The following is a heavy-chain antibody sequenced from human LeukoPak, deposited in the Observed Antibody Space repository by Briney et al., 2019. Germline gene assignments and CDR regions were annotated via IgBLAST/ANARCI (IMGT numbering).Heavy chain of an antibody. CDR2: INPNSGGT. Sequence: ASVTVSCKASGYTFTGYYMHWVRQAPGQGLEWMGWINPNSGGTNYAQKFQGRVTMTRDTSISTAYMELSRLRSDDTAVYYCAKNWGTLEWFDPWGQGTLVTVSS. V-gene: IGHV1-2*02. CDR1: GYTFTGYY. D-gene: IGHD7-27*01. CDR3: AKNWGTLEWFDP. J-gene: IGHJ5*02.